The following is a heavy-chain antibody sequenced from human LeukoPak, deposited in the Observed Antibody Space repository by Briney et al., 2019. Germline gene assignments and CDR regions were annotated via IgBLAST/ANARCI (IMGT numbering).Heavy chain of an antibody. CDR3: ARDPDFYGSGSHYKVNWFDP. D-gene: IGHD3-10*01. V-gene: IGHV3-11*01. CDR1: GFTFSDYY. Sequence: PGGSLRLSCAASGFTFSDYYMSWIRQAPGKGLEWVSYISSSGSTIYYADSVKGRFTISRDNAKNSLYLQMNSLRAEDTAVYYCARDPDFYGSGSHYKVNWFDPWGQGTLVTVSS. CDR2: ISSSGSTI. J-gene: IGHJ5*02.